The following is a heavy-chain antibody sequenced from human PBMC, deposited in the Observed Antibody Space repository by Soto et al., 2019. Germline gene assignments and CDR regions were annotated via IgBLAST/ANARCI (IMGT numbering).Heavy chain of an antibody. CDR3: ARKGVTDIVLMVYAQDAFDI. V-gene: IGHV1-8*01. CDR2: MNPNSGNT. CDR1: GYTFTSYD. D-gene: IGHD2-8*01. Sequence: QVQLVKSGAEVKKPGASVKVSCKASGYTFTSYDINWVRQATGQGLEWMGWMNPNSGNTGYAQKFQGRVTMTRNTSISTAYMELSSLRSEDTAVYYCARKGVTDIVLMVYAQDAFDIWGQGTMVTVSS. J-gene: IGHJ3*02.